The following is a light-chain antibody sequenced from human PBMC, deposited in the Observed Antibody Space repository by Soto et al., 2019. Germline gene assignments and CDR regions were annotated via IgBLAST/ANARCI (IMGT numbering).Light chain of an antibody. CDR1: QSISSW. CDR2: KTS. V-gene: IGKV1-5*03. CDR3: QYYNDYCWT. Sequence: DIQLTQSPSTLSASAGDRVTITCRASQSISSWLAWYQQKPGKAPNLLIYKTSNLESGVPSRFSGSGSGTEFTLTISSLQPDDFATYYCQYYNDYCWTFGQGTKVEIK. J-gene: IGKJ1*01.